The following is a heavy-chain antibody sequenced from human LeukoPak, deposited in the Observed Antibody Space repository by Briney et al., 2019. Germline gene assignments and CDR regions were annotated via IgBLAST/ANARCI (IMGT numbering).Heavy chain of an antibody. Sequence: GGSLRLFCAASRFIFSVYRMHWVRQAPGKGLEWVAVIWNDGSNKYYADSVKGRFTISRDNSKNTLYLQMNSLRAEDTAVYSCARASGPFDYWGQGTLVTVSS. V-gene: IGHV3-33*08. D-gene: IGHD3-10*01. J-gene: IGHJ4*02. CDR2: IWNDGSNK. CDR3: ARASGPFDY. CDR1: RFIFSVYR.